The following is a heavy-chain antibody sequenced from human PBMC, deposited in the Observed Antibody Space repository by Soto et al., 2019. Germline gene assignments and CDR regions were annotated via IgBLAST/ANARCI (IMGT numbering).Heavy chain of an antibody. J-gene: IGHJ4*02. Sequence: EVQLLESGGGLVQPGGSLRLSCAASGFTFSNYAMSWVRQAPGKGLEWVSAISSSGGSTYYADSVKGRFTISRDNSKDTLYLQMDSLRAEDTAVYYCAKRPGLAHFDYWGQGTLVTVSS. CDR2: ISSSGGST. CDR1: GFTFSNYA. D-gene: IGHD6-25*01. V-gene: IGHV3-23*01. CDR3: AKRPGLAHFDY.